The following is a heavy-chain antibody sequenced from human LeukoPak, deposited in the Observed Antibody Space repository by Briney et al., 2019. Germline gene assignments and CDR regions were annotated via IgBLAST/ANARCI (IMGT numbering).Heavy chain of an antibody. CDR1: GGSISSYY. Sequence: SETLSLTCTVSGGSISSYYWSWIRQPPGEGLEWIGYIYYSGSTNYNPSLKSRVTISVDTSKNQFSLKLSSVTAADTAVYYCARSMATISEPFDYWGQGTLVTVSS. D-gene: IGHD5-24*01. J-gene: IGHJ4*02. V-gene: IGHV4-59*01. CDR2: IYYSGST. CDR3: ARSMATISEPFDY.